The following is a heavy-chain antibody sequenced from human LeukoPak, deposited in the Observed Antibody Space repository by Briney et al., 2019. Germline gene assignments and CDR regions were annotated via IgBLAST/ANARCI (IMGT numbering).Heavy chain of an antibody. Sequence: PERSLRLSCAASGFTFSNYGVHWVRQVPGKGLEWVAVIWSDGRNQLYVDSVQGRFTISRDNSENTLYLQMNSLTAEDRAVYYCARDRALRYFDNWGQGTLVTVSS. CDR1: GFTFSNYG. CDR2: IWSDGRNQ. CDR3: ARDRALRYFDN. D-gene: IGHD3-10*01. J-gene: IGHJ4*02. V-gene: IGHV3-33*01.